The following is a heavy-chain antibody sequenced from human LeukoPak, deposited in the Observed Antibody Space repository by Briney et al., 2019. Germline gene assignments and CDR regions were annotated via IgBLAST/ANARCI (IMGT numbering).Heavy chain of an antibody. J-gene: IGHJ4*02. Sequence: ASVKVSCKASGYTFTGYYMHWVRQAPGQGLEWMGIINPSGGSTSYAQKFQGRVTMTRDMSTSTVYMELSSLRSEDTAVYYCARSQGYSSGYQNFDYWGQGTLVTVSS. CDR1: GYTFTGYY. CDR2: INPSGGST. V-gene: IGHV1-46*01. CDR3: ARSQGYSSGYQNFDY. D-gene: IGHD3-22*01.